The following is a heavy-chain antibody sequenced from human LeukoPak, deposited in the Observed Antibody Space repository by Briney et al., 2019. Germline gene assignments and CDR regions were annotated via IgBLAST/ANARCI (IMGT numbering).Heavy chain of an antibody. CDR2: INHSGST. CDR1: GWSFSGYY. D-gene: IGHD5-18*01. V-gene: IGHV4-59*07. Sequence: PSDTLSLTCAVYGWSFSGYYLRWVRQPPGKGLEWIGYINHSGSTNYNPSLESRVTISVDTSKNQFSLKLSSVTAADTAVYYCARGGYSYPNWFDPWGQGTLVTVSS. J-gene: IGHJ5*02. CDR3: ARGGYSYPNWFDP.